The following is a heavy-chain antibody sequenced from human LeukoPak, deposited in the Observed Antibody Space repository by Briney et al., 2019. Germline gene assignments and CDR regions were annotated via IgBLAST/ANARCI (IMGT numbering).Heavy chain of an antibody. D-gene: IGHD2-15*01. J-gene: IGHJ4*02. CDR3: AREDSRRDLDC. V-gene: IGHV3-21*01. CDR1: GFTFSRYT. Sequence: PRGSLKLSCTASGFTFSRYTMNWVRQAPGQGPEWVSSISSSNSHIYYADSVKGRFTISRDNAKNSLYLQINSLRAEDTAVYFCAREDSRRDLDCWGQGTLVTVSS. CDR2: ISSSNSHI.